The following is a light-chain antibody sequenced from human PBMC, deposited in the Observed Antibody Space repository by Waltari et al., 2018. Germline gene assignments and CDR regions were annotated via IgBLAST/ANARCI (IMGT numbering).Light chain of an antibody. CDR2: GAS. Sequence: EIVLTQSPGTLSLSPGERATLSCWASQSVGRALAWYQQKRGQAPRLLIYGASTRASVIPDRFSGSGSGTDFSLTINRLEPEDFAVYYCQHYVRLPVTFGQGTKVEIK. CDR1: QSVGRA. J-gene: IGKJ1*01. V-gene: IGKV3-20*01. CDR3: QHYVRLPVT.